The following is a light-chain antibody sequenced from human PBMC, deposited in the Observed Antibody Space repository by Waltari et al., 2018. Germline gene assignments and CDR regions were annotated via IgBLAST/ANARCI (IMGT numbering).Light chain of an antibody. J-gene: IGLJ2*01. V-gene: IGLV2-23*01. CDR1: RSDVGSYNL. Sequence: QSALTQPASVSGAPGEPITISCTGIRSDVGSYNLVASYQQHPCKAPKLMSYEGSKRPAGVSQSFSGSTTGNSDSLTISGLQAEDEADYYSCSYACRSTCVFDGGTNLTVL. CDR3: CSYACRSTCV. CDR2: EGS.